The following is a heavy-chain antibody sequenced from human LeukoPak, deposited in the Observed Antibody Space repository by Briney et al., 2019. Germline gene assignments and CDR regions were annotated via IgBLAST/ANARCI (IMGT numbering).Heavy chain of an antibody. CDR1: GFTFSSYA. V-gene: IGHV3-23*01. Sequence: HPGGSLRLSCAASGFTFSSYAMSWVRQAPGEGLEWVSAISGSGGSTYYADSVKGRFTISRDNSKNTLYLQMNSLRAEDTAVYYCAKDSYSSSWYGGHYWGQGTLVTVSS. D-gene: IGHD6-13*01. CDR2: ISGSGGST. CDR3: AKDSYSSSWYGGHY. J-gene: IGHJ4*02.